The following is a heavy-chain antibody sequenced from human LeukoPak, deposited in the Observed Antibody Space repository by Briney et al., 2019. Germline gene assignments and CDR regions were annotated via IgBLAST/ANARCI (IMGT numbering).Heavy chain of an antibody. CDR1: RYTFTGHY. D-gene: IGHD1-1*01. J-gene: IGHJ6*03. V-gene: IGHV1-2*02. Sequence: ASVTVSCKASRYTFTGHYMHEVRQAPGQGLGWMGWIKPKSGGTNYAQKFQGRVTVARDTSISTACMELSRLRSDDTAGYYWSRGRTGDRTNYYRDVWGKGTTVTVSS. CDR2: IKPKSGGT. CDR3: SRGRTGDRTNYYRDV.